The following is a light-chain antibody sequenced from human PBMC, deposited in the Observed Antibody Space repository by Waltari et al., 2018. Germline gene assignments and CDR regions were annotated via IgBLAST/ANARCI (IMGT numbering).Light chain of an antibody. CDR1: QGLRHTTGYNY. CDR2: LGS. V-gene: IGKV2-28*01. J-gene: IGKJ2*01. CDR3: MQALQTPYT. Sequence: IVIDQFPTSLPGTPGKPASIPCRVSQGLRHTTGYNYLDWYLQKPGQSPQLLIYLGSNRASGVPDRFSGSGSGTDFTLKISRVEAEDVGVYYCMQALQTPYTFGQGTKLEIK.